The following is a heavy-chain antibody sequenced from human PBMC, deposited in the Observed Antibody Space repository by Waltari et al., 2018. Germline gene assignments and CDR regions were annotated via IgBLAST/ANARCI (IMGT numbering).Heavy chain of an antibody. CDR2: TYYRSKWYN. J-gene: IGHJ5*02. V-gene: IGHV6-1*01. CDR3: ARFISSSRWFDP. CDR1: GDSVSSHSGA. Sequence: QVQLQQSGPGLVKPSQTLSLTCAISGDSVSSHSGAWNWIRQSPSRGLEWLGRTYYRSKWYNDYAVSMKSRITITPDTSKNQFSLQLSSVTPDDTAIYYCARFISSSRWFDPWGQGILVTVSS. D-gene: IGHD6-6*01.